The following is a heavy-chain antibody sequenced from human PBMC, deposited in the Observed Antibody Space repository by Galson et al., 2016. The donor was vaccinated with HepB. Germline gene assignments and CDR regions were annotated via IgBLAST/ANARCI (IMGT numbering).Heavy chain of an antibody. D-gene: IGHD1-14*01. V-gene: IGHV3-23*01. CDR2: IGGSGGSI. J-gene: IGHJ6*02. CDR1: GFTFRSHG. Sequence: SLRLSCAASGFTFRSHGMYWVRQAPGKGLEWVSGIGGSGGSINYADSVKGRFTISRDNPKNTLYLQMNSLRAEDTAVYYCAKGPTGYYYYGMDVWGQGATVTVSS. CDR3: AKGPTGYYYYGMDV.